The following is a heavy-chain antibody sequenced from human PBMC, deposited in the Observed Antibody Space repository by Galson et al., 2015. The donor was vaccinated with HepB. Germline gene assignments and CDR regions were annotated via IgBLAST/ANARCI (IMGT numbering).Heavy chain of an antibody. CDR2: INPSGGST. V-gene: IGHV1-46*03. Sequence: SVKVSCKASGYTFTSYYMHWVRQAPGQGLEWMGIINPSGGSTSYAQKFQGRVTMTRDTSTSTVYMELSSLRSEDTAVYYCARDGWVRGGIPSRTDYWGQGTLVTVSS. J-gene: IGHJ4*02. CDR1: GYTFTSYY. D-gene: IGHD3-10*01. CDR3: ARDGWVRGGIPSRTDY.